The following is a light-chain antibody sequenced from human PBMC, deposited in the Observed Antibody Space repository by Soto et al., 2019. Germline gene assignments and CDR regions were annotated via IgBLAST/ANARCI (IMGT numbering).Light chain of an antibody. V-gene: IGKV3-15*01. Sequence: EIVMTQSPVTLSASPGESATLSCRASQSVDNNVAWYQQKPGQAPRLLIVGSFARATGIPARFSGSGSGSEFTLTISGLQSEDFAVYYCQQYGSSPPLTFGQGTRLEIK. CDR2: GSF. CDR3: QQYGSSPPLT. CDR1: QSVDNN. J-gene: IGKJ5*01.